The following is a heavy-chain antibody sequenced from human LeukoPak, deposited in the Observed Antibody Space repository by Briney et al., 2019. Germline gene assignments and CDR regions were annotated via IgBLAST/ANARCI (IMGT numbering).Heavy chain of an antibody. CDR3: AKNLYCGGGSCYPSALGMDV. D-gene: IGHD2-15*01. V-gene: IGHV3-23*01. CDR1: GFTFSSYA. CDR2: ISGSANRT. J-gene: IGHJ6*02. Sequence: PGGSLRLSCAASGFTFSSYAMSWVRQAPGKGLEWVSSISGSANRTYYADSMKGRFTISRDNSKNTLFLQMNSLRAEDTAVYYCAKNLYCGGGSCYPSALGMDVWGQGTTVTVSS.